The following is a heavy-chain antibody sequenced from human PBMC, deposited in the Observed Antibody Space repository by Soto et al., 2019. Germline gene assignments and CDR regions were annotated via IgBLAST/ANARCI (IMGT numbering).Heavy chain of an antibody. CDR3: ARAAGWWENYYVMEI. Sequence: SETLSLTCAVSGGSISTSNWWSWVRQPPGKGLEWIGEIYHSGSTNYNPSLKSRVTISVDKSKNQFSLKLSSVTAADTAVYYCARAAGWWENYYVMEIGRQGAPDNVSS. CDR2: IYHSGST. D-gene: IGHD1-26*01. J-gene: IGHJ6*01. V-gene: IGHV4-4*02. CDR1: GGSISTSNW.